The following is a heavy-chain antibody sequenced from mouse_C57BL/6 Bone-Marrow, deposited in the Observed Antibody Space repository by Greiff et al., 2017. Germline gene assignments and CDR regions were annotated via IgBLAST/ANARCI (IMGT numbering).Heavy chain of an antibody. CDR2: ISDGGSYT. J-gene: IGHJ2*01. D-gene: IGHD2-2*01. CDR3: ARDGGLWFRRDFDY. V-gene: IGHV5-4*01. CDR1: GFTFSSYA. Sequence: EVKVVESGGGLVKPGGSLKLSCAASGFTFSSYAMPWVRQTPEKRLEWVATISDGGSYTYYPDNVKGRFTISRDNAKNNLYLQMSHLKSEDTAMXYCARDGGLWFRRDFDYRGQCTTLPVFS.